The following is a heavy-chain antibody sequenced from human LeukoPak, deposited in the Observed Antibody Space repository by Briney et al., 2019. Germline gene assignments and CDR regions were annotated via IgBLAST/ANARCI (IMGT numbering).Heavy chain of an antibody. CDR2: IKQDGSEK. Sequence: GRSLRLSCAASGFTFSSYGMPWVRQAPGKGLEWVANIKQDGSEKYYVDSVKGRFTISRDSAKNSLYLQMNSLRAEDTAVYYCARPATLITIFGVVAHDAFDIWGQGTMVTVSS. CDR1: GFTFSSYG. CDR3: ARPATLITIFGVVAHDAFDI. J-gene: IGHJ3*02. D-gene: IGHD3-3*01. V-gene: IGHV3-7*01.